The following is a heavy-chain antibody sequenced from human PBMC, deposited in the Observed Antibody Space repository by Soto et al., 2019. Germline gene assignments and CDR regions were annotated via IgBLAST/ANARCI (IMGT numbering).Heavy chain of an antibody. CDR1: GFTFSSYW. J-gene: IGHJ4*02. D-gene: IGHD3-22*01. V-gene: IGHV3-74*01. Sequence: EVQLVESGGALVHPGGSLRLSCAASGFTFSSYWMHWVRQAPGKGLVWVSRINGDGSTTTYADSVKGRFIISRDNAKNMLYLQMNSLTAEDTAVYYCARPRYDGSGTPFDHWGQGTLVTVSS. CDR3: ARPRYDGSGTPFDH. CDR2: INGDGSTT.